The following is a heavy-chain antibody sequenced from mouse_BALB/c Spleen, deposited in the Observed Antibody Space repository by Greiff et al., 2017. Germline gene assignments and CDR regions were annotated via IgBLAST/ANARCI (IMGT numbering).Heavy chain of an antibody. Sequence: EVQRVESGGGLVQPGGSRKLSCAASGFTFSSFGMHWVRQAPEKGLEWVAYISSGSSTIYYADTVKGRFTISRDNPKNTLFLQMTSLRSEDTAMYYCARDGNYPSWFAYWGQGTLVTVSA. CDR2: ISSGSSTI. CDR3: ARDGNYPSWFAY. D-gene: IGHD2-1*01. V-gene: IGHV5-17*02. CDR1: GFTFSSFG. J-gene: IGHJ3*01.